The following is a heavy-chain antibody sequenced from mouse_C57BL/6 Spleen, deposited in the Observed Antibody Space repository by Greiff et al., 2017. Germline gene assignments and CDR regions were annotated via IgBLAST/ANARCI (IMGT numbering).Heavy chain of an antibody. V-gene: IGHV1-69*01. CDR2: IDPSDSYT. CDR3: ARGRYYGSSSFDY. D-gene: IGHD1-1*01. J-gene: IGHJ2*01. Sequence: QVHVKQPGAELVMPGASVKLSCKASGYTFTSYWMHWVKQRPGQGLEWIGEIDPSDSYTNYNQKFKGKSTLTVDKSSSTAYMQLSSLTSQDSAVYYCARGRYYGSSSFDYWGQGTTLTVSS. CDR1: GYTFTSYW.